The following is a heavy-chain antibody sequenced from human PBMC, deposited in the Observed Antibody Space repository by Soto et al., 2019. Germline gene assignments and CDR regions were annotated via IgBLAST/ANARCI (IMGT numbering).Heavy chain of an antibody. CDR3: SHFNGYEEFEY. V-gene: IGHV2-5*01. J-gene: IGHJ4*02. CDR2: IYWNDDK. Sequence: QITLNESGPTLVKPTQTLTLTCTFSGFSLSTSGVGVGWIRQPPGKALEWLAVIYWNDDKRYSPSLKSRLTITKGTSDNQVVLTMTNVDPVDTASYYCSHFNGYEEFEYWGQGTLVTVSS. D-gene: IGHD5-12*01. CDR1: GFSLSTSGVG.